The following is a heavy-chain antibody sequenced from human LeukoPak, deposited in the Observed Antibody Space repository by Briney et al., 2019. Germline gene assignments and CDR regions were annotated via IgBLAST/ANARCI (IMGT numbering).Heavy chain of an antibody. Sequence: SETLSLTCTVSSGSISGYYWGWIRQPPGGTLEYIGHIYYTGKPDYNPSLKSRVTISVDTSKNQFSLKLSSVTAADTAVYYCARHGSGLRGNFDYWGQGTLVTVSS. CDR1: SGSISGYY. V-gene: IGHV4-59*08. CDR3: ARHGSGLRGNFDY. J-gene: IGHJ4*02. CDR2: IYYTGKP. D-gene: IGHD3-10*01.